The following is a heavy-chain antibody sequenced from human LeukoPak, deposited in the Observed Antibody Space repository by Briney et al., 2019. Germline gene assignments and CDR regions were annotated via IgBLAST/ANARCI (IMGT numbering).Heavy chain of an antibody. CDR2: ISYDGSNK. Sequence: GGSLRLSCAASGFTFSSYSMHWVRQAPGKGLEWVAVISYDGSNKYYADSVKGRFTISRDNSKNTLCLQMNSLRAEDTAVYYCAKDRFRTTVNEGDWFDPWGQGTLVTVSS. D-gene: IGHD4-17*01. J-gene: IGHJ5*02. V-gene: IGHV3-30*18. CDR1: GFTFSSYS. CDR3: AKDRFRTTVNEGDWFDP.